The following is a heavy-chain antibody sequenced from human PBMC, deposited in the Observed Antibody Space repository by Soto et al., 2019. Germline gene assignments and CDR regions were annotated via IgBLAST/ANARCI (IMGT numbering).Heavy chain of an antibody. CDR1: GGSISGYY. J-gene: IGHJ4*02. CDR3: ARVRDWFGELSFDH. D-gene: IGHD3-10*01. V-gene: IGHV4-59*01. Sequence: SETLSLTCTVSGGSISGYYWSWIRLPPGKGLEWIGHMSDSGTTNYNPSLKSRVTISVDTSKNQFILKLSSVTAADTAVYYCARVRDWFGELSFDHWGLGTLVTVSS. CDR2: MSDSGTT.